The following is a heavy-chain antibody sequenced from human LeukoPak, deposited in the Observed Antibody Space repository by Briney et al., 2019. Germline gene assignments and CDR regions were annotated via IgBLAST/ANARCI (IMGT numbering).Heavy chain of an antibody. V-gene: IGHV4-4*07. CDR2: IKTDGST. CDR3: ARENSLWCSSTSCPPYPFDP. J-gene: IGHJ5*02. CDR1: GCSISSYY. D-gene: IGHD2-2*01. Sequence: SETLSLTCTVSGCSISSYYWSWIRQPAGKGLEWIGRIKTDGSTNYNPSLKSRVTISVDKSKNQSSLKLSSVTAADTAVYYCARENSLWCSSTSCPPYPFDPWGQRTLVTVSS.